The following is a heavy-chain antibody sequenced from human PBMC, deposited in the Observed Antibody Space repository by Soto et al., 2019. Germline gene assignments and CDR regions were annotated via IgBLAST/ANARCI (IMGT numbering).Heavy chain of an antibody. D-gene: IGHD5-12*01. Sequence: QVQLQQWGAGLLKPSETLSLTCAVYGGSFSGYYWSWIRQPPGKGLEWIGEINHSGSTNYNPSLKTPVTISVDTSKTQFSLKLSSVTAADTAVYYCARGKWLRSSFDYWGQGTLVTVSS. V-gene: IGHV4-34*01. J-gene: IGHJ4*02. CDR3: ARGKWLRSSFDY. CDR1: GGSFSGYY. CDR2: INHSGST.